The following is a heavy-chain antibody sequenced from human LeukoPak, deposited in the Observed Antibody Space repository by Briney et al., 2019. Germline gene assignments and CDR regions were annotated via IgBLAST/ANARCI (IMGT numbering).Heavy chain of an antibody. Sequence: SVKVSCKASGGTFLSYAINWVRQAPGQGLEWMGGIIPIFGKATYAQNFQGRLTITADESTSTAYMELSSLRSEDTAMFYCARSPTTVTTLDYWGQGTLVTVPS. CDR3: ARSPTTVTTLDY. J-gene: IGHJ4*02. CDR2: IIPIFGKA. CDR1: GGTFLSYA. V-gene: IGHV1-69*13. D-gene: IGHD4-11*01.